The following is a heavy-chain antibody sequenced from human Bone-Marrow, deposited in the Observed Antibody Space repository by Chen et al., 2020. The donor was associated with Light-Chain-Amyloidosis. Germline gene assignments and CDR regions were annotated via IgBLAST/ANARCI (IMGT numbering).Heavy chain of an antibody. CDR3: VKDIEQYQLLFGLGY. CDR1: GFTFDDFT. J-gene: IGHJ4*02. V-gene: IGHV3-43*01. D-gene: IGHD2-2*01. CDR2: NSWDGRRT. Sequence: EVQLVESGGVVVQPGGSLRLSCAASGFTFDDFTMHWVRQVPGKGLEWVSLNSWDGRRTDYADSVEGRITNPRDNSKNSLYLEMNSLRTEDNALYYCVKDIEQYQLLFGLGYWGQGTLVTVSS.